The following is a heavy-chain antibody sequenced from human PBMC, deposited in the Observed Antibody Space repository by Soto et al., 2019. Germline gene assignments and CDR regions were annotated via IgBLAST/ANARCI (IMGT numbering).Heavy chain of an antibody. CDR1: GFTFSSYG. CDR2: ISYDGSNK. V-gene: IGHV3-30*18. CDR3: PQPPKGITAMGDYFDY. D-gene: IGHD5-18*01. J-gene: IGHJ4*02. Sequence: GSLRLSCAASGFTFSSYGMHWVRQAPGKGLEWVAVISYDGSNKYYADSVKGRFTISRDNSKNTLYLQMNSLRAEDTAVYYCPQPPKGITAMGDYFDYSGQGT.